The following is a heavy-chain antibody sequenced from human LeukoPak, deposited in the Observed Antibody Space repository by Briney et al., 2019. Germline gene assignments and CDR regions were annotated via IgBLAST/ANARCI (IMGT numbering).Heavy chain of an antibody. CDR3: ARVRGYCSGGSCPGDYYYYMDV. V-gene: IGHV1-2*02. CDR2: INPNSADT. D-gene: IGHD2-15*01. Sequence: ASVKVSCKASGYTFTDYYVHWVRQAPGQGLEWMGWINPNSADTSYAQKFRGRVIMTRDTSINTAYVVLSGLKSDDTAVYYCARVRGYCSGGSCPGDYYYYMDVWGKGTTVTVSS. J-gene: IGHJ6*03. CDR1: GYTFTDYY.